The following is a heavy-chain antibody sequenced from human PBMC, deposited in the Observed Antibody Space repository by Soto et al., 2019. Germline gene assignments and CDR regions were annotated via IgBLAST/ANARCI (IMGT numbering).Heavy chain of an antibody. CDR3: AKDSGRGSADYYFDY. V-gene: IGHV3-30*18. J-gene: IGHJ4*02. CDR1: GFTFSSYA. D-gene: IGHD3-10*01. CDR2: ISSDGKDK. Sequence: QVQLVESGGGVVQPGRSLRLSCAASGFTFSSYAIHWVRQAPGKGLEWVAVISSDGKDKYSADSKKGRFAISRDNSKNTLYLQMNSLRAEDTAVYYCAKDSGRGSADYYFDYWGQGTLVTVSS.